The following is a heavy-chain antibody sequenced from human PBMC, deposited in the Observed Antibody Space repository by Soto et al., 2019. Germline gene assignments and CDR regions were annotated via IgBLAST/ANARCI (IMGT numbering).Heavy chain of an antibody. CDR2: IIPIFGTA. D-gene: IGHD3-22*01. J-gene: IGHJ4*02. Sequence: GGPVEVSRKASGGPLSSYSISWVGQGPGQGLEWMGGIIPIFGTANYAQKFQGRVTITADESTSTAYMELSSLRSEDTAVYYCARGFDSSGSPAMGYWGQGTLVTVSS. V-gene: IGHV1-69*01. CDR3: ARGFDSSGSPAMGY. CDR1: GGPLSSYS.